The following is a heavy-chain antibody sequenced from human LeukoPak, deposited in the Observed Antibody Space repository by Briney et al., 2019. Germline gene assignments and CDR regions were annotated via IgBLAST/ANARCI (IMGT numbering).Heavy chain of an antibody. D-gene: IGHD2-15*01. Sequence: GGSLRLSCAASGFTFSSYEMNWVRQAPGKGLEWVSYISSSGSTLYYADSVKGRFTISRDNAKSSLYLQMNSLRAEDTAVYYCASGRVDCSGGSCYSRWFFDLWGRGTLVTVSS. CDR2: ISSSGSTL. CDR1: GFTFSSYE. J-gene: IGHJ2*01. CDR3: ASGRVDCSGGSCYSRWFFDL. V-gene: IGHV3-48*03.